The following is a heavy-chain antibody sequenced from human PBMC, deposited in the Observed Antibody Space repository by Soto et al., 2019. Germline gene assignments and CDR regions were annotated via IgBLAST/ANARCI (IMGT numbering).Heavy chain of an antibody. CDR3: TRIAHFVEDDYVPH. D-gene: IGHD4-17*01. V-gene: IGHV2-5*01. Sequence: QITLKESGPALVKPTQTLTLTCSVSGFSLSTSGVAVAWIRQPPGKALEWLALIYWHDDKRYRPSLKSRLTITKDTSKSQVVLTLTDMDPVDTATYYCTRIAHFVEDDYVPHGGQGVLVTVSS. CDR1: GFSLSTSGVA. J-gene: IGHJ4*02. CDR2: IYWHDDK.